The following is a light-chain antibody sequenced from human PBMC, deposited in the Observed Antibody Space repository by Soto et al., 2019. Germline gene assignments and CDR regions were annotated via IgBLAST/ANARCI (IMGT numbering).Light chain of an antibody. CDR3: QQYYSTPRFT. J-gene: IGKJ3*01. CDR1: QSVLYSSNNKNH. Sequence: DIVMTQSPDSLAVSLGERATINCKSSQSVLYSSNNKNHLAWYQQKAGQPPKLLIYWASTRESGVPDRFSGSGSGTDFTLTITSLQAEDVAVYYCQQYYSTPRFTFGPGTKVDIK. V-gene: IGKV4-1*01. CDR2: WAS.